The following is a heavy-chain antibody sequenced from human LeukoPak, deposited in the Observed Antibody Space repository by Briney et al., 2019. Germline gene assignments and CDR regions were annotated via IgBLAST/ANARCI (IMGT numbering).Heavy chain of an antibody. CDR2: ISSSSSYI. CDR3: ASLHLARPDPNYYYYGMDV. CDR1: GFTFSSYS. D-gene: IGHD6-6*01. V-gene: IGHV3-21*01. J-gene: IGHJ6*02. Sequence: GGSLRLSCAASGFTFSSYSMNWVRQAPGKGLDWVSSISSSSSYIYYADSVKGRFTISRDNAKNSLYLQMNSLRAEDTAVYYCASLHLARPDPNYYYYGMDVWGQGTTVTVSS.